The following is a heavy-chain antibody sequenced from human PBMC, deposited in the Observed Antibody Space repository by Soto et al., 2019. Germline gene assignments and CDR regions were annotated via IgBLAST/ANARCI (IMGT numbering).Heavy chain of an antibody. CDR3: ARDEIIAAASPDY. J-gene: IGHJ4*02. CDR2: ISAYNGKT. CDR1: GYTFTSYG. V-gene: IGHV1-18*01. Sequence: ASVKFSCKAAGYTFTSYGISGVRQAPGQGLEWMGWISAYNGKTNYAQKLQGRVTMTTDTSTSTAYMELRSLRSDDTAVYYCARDEIIAAASPDYWGQGTLVTVSS. D-gene: IGHD6-13*01.